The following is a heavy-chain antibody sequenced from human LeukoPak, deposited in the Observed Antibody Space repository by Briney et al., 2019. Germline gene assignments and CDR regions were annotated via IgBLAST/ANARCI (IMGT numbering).Heavy chain of an antibody. CDR3: ARFAAGGSYYYYMDV. CDR2: IGTSSTTI. J-gene: IGHJ6*03. D-gene: IGHD6-25*01. V-gene: IGHV3-48*01. Sequence: AGGSLRLSCAASGLTFSSYTMNWVRQPPGKGLEWVSNIGTSSTTIYYADSVKGRFTISRDNAKNSLYLQMNSLRADDTAVYYCARFAAGGSYYYYMDVWGKGTTVTVSS. CDR1: GLTFSSYT.